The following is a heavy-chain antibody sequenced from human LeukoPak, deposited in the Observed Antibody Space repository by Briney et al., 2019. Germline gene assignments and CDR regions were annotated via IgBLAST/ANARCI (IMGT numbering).Heavy chain of an antibody. J-gene: IGHJ4*02. V-gene: IGHV4-34*01. CDR3: ARDSTTWCDY. D-gene: IGHD2/OR15-2a*01. CDR1: GGAITDSAYY. CDR2: INHSGST. Sequence: SQTLSLTCTVSGGAITDSAYYWSWIRQPPGKGLEWIGEINHSGSTNYNPSLKSRVTISVDTSKNQFSLKLSSVTAADTAVYYCARDSTTWCDYWGQGTLVTVSS.